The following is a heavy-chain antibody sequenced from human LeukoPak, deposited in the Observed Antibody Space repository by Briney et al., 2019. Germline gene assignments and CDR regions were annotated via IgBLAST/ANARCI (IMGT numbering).Heavy chain of an antibody. CDR2: INPNSGGT. CDR3: ASLVGSGYSSSFDY. D-gene: IGHD3-3*01. Sequence: ASVKVSCKASGYTFTGYYMHWVRQAPGQGREGMGWINPNSGGTNYAQKFQGRVTMTRDTSISTAYMELSRLRSDDTAVYYCASLVGSGYSSSFDYWGQGTLVTVSS. V-gene: IGHV1-2*02. CDR1: GYTFTGYY. J-gene: IGHJ4*02.